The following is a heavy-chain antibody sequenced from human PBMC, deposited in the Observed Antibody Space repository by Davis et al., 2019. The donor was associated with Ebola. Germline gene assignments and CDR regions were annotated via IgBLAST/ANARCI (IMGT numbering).Heavy chain of an antibody. CDR3: TRDPVRYDSSGYLPI. CDR1: GGSISSYY. CDR2: IYTSGST. V-gene: IGHV4-4*07. Sequence: MPSETLSLTCTVSGGSISSYYWSWIRQPAGKGLEWIGRIYTSGSTNYNPSLKSRVTMSVDTSKNQFSLKLSSLTAADTAVYYCTRDPVRYDSSGYLPIWGQGTLVTVSS. J-gene: IGHJ4*02. D-gene: IGHD3-22*01.